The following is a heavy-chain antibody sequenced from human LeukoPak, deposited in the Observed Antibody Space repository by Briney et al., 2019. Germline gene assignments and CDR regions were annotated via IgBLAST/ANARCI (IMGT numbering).Heavy chain of an antibody. D-gene: IGHD6-13*01. CDR1: GGSISSSNW. CDR2: IYHSGST. J-gene: IGHJ6*03. Sequence: SGTLSLTCAVSGGSISSSNWWSWVRQPPGKGLEWIGEIYHSGSTNYNPSLKSRVTISVDTSKNQFSLKLSSVTAADTAVYYCARTSYSSSWYLRRYYYYYYMDVWGKGTTVTVSS. CDR3: ARTSYSSSWYLRRYYYYYYMDV. V-gene: IGHV4-4*02.